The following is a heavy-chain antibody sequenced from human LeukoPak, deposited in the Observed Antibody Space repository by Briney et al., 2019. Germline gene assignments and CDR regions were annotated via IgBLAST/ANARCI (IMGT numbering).Heavy chain of an antibody. Sequence: SVKVSCKASGGTFSSYAISWVRQAPGQGLEWMGGIIPIFGTANYAQKFQGRVTITTDESTSTAYMELSSLRSEDTAVYYCARGGYNWNDAFDYFDYWGQGTLVTVSS. V-gene: IGHV1-69*05. D-gene: IGHD1-1*01. CDR2: IIPIFGTA. CDR3: ARGGYNWNDAFDYFDY. CDR1: GGTFSSYA. J-gene: IGHJ4*02.